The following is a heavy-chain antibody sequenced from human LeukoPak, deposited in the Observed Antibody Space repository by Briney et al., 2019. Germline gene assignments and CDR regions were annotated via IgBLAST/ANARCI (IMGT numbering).Heavy chain of an antibody. J-gene: IGHJ4*02. CDR2: TNPNSGGT. D-gene: IGHD6-19*01. CDR3: ATVQTPSTIAVPGTVFDY. V-gene: IGHV1-2*06. CDR1: AYTFTGYY. Sequence: ASVKVSCKASAYTFTGYYIHWVRQAPGQGLEWMGRTNPNSGGTNYEQKFQGRVTMTRDTSISTACMELSRLRSDDTAVYYCATVQTPSTIAVPGTVFDYWGQGTLVPVSS.